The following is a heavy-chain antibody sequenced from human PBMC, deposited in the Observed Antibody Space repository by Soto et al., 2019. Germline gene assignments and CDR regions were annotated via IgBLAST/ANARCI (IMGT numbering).Heavy chain of an antibody. CDR2: IYYSGST. CDR1: GGSISSYY. Sequence: SETLSLTCTVSGGSISSYYWSWIRQPPGKGLEWIGYIYYSGSTNYNPSLKSRVTISVDTSKNQFSLKLSSVTAADTAVYYCARLYLKRENYDILTGYVDYSYYGMDVWGQGTTVTVS. D-gene: IGHD3-9*01. J-gene: IGHJ6*02. V-gene: IGHV4-59*08. CDR3: ARLYLKRENYDILTGYVDYSYYGMDV.